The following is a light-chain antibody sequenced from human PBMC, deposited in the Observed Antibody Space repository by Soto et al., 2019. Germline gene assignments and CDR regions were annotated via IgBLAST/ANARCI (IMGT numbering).Light chain of an antibody. CDR1: SSNIGAGSD. CDR2: SND. CDR3: AAWDDTLNAWV. Sequence: QSVLTQPPSISGAPGQRVTISCTGSSSNIGAGSDVHWYHQLPGTAPKLLISSNDQRPSGVPDRFSGSKSGTSASLAISGLQSEDEADYYCAAWDDTLNAWVFGGGTKLTVL. J-gene: IGLJ3*02. V-gene: IGLV1-40*01.